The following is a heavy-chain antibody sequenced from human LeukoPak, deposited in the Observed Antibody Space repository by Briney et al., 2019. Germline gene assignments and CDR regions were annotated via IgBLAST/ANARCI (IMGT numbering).Heavy chain of an antibody. V-gene: IGHV4-39*07. CDR2: IYYSGST. J-gene: IGHJ4*02. CDR3: ARDRRGPWLPSL. D-gene: IGHD3-9*01. CDR1: GGSISSSRYY. Sequence: SENLSLTCTVPGGSISSSRYYWGWIRQPPGKGLEWIGSIYYSGSTYYNPSLKSRVTISVDTSKNQFSLKLSSVTAADTAVYYCARDRRGPWLPSLWGQGTLVTVSS.